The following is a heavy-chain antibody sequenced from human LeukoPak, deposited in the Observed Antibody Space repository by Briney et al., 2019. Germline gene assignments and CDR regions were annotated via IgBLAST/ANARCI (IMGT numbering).Heavy chain of an antibody. CDR3: ARVGLVRYYNVYHYYGMDV. J-gene: IGHJ6*02. CDR2: ISAYNGNT. Sequence: ASVKVSCKASGYTFTSYGISWVRQAPGQGLEWMGWISAYNGNTNYAQKLQGRVTMTTDTSTSTAYMELRSLRSDDTAVYYCARVGLVRYYNVYHYYGMDVWGQGTTVTVSS. V-gene: IGHV1-18*01. CDR1: GYTFTSYG. D-gene: IGHD3-10*01.